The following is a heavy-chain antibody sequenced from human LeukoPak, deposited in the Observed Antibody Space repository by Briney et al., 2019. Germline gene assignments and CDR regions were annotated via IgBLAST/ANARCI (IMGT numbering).Heavy chain of an antibody. V-gene: IGHV1-2*02. J-gene: IGHJ5*02. Sequence: GASVKVSCKASGYTFTGYYMHWVRQAPGQGLEWMGWINPNSGGTNYAQKFQGRVTVTRDTSISTAYMELSRLRSDDTAVYYCARDAWGRYYYDSSGYRGNWFDPWGQGTLVTVSS. CDR2: INPNSGGT. CDR3: ARDAWGRYYYDSSGYRGNWFDP. CDR1: GYTFTGYY. D-gene: IGHD3-22*01.